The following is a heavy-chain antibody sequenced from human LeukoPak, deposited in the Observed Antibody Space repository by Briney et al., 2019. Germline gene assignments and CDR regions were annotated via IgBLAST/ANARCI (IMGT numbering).Heavy chain of an antibody. Sequence: GGSLRLSCAASGFTFSSYAMSWVRQSPRKGLEWVSAISDSTDNTYYADSVKGRFTISRDNSKNTLYLQMSSLRAEDTAVYYCAKHPGDFTGIVNYYYMDLWGKGTTVTVSS. V-gene: IGHV3-23*01. D-gene: IGHD1-26*01. J-gene: IGHJ6*03. CDR2: ISDSTDNT. CDR3: AKHPGDFTGIVNYYYMDL. CDR1: GFTFSSYA.